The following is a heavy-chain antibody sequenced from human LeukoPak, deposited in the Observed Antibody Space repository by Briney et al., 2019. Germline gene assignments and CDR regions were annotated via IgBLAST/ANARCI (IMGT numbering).Heavy chain of an antibody. D-gene: IGHD3-16*02. J-gene: IGHJ3*01. Sequence: GGSLRLSCSASGFTFRDSAMTWVRQAPGKGLEWVSLISFSGANSYYPDSVKGRFSVSRDNSRDTLYLQLSGLRADDTAIYYCARDMELSTWGPGTMVTVSS. CDR2: ISFSGANS. CDR1: GFTFRDSA. CDR3: ARDMELST. V-gene: IGHV3-23*01.